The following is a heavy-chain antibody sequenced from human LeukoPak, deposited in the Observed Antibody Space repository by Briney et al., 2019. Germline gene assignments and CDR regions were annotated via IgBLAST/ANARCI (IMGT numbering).Heavy chain of an antibody. D-gene: IGHD1-14*01. Sequence: SETLSLTCTVSGGSVSGSYYWNWIRQPPGKGLEWIGYIYYSGSTNYNPSLKSRVTISVDTSKNQFSLKLSSVTAADTAVYYCARRQTDHYFDYWGQGTLVTVSS. V-gene: IGHV4-61*01. CDR3: ARRQTDHYFDY. J-gene: IGHJ4*02. CDR1: GGSVSGSYY. CDR2: IYYSGST.